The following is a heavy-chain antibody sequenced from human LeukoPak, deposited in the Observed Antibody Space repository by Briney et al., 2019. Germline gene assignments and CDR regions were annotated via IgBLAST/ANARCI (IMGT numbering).Heavy chain of an antibody. CDR3: ARESIFLEYYFDY. CDR1: GFTFSSYA. V-gene: IGHV3-30-3*01. D-gene: IGHD3-9*01. Sequence: GGSLRLSCAASGFTFSSYAMPWVRQAPGKGLEWVAVISYDGSNKYYADSVKGRFTISRDNSKNTLYLQMNSLRAEDTAVYYCARESIFLEYYFDYWGQGTLVTVSS. J-gene: IGHJ4*02. CDR2: ISYDGSNK.